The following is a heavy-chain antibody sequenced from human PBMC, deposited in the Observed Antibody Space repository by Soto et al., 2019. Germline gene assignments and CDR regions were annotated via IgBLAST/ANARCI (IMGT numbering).Heavy chain of an antibody. CDR2: INHSGST. CDR3: ARGRVVVVVAAKLAWFDP. J-gene: IGHJ5*02. V-gene: IGHV4-34*01. Sequence: RLPETLSLTCAVYGGSFSGYYWSWIRQPPGKGLEWIGEINHSGSTNYNPSLKSRVTISVDTSKNQFSLKLSSVTAADTAVYYCARGRVVVVVAAKLAWFDPWGQGTLVTVSS. D-gene: IGHD2-15*01. CDR1: GGSFSGYY.